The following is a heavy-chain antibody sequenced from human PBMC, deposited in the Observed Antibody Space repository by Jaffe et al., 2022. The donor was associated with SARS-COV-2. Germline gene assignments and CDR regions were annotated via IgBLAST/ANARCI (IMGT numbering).Heavy chain of an antibody. D-gene: IGHD3-22*01. CDR2: IYYTGTT. J-gene: IGHJ5*02. V-gene: IGHV4-59*01. Sequence: QVLLQESGPGLVKPSETLSLTCTVSGGSITSDYWSWIRQPPGKGLEWIGYIYYTGTTNYNPSLKSQVTISVDTSKNHFSLKLSSVTAADTAVYYCARAPRLTMIGSWFDPWGQGALVIVSS. CDR1: GGSITSDY. CDR3: ARAPRLTMIGSWFDP.